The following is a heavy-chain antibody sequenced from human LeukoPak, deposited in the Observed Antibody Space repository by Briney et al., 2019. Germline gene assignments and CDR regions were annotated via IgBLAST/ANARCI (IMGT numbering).Heavy chain of an antibody. CDR3: ARGDHSSGYSLDY. J-gene: IGHJ4*02. Sequence: ASVKVSCKASGYTFTDYFIHWVRQAPGQGLEWLGWIHPNTIVTNFDQRFQGRVTLTRGTSISTAYMDLSRLRSDDTAVYYCARGDHSSGYSLDYWGQGTLVTVSS. D-gene: IGHD3-22*01. CDR1: GYTFTDYF. CDR2: IHPNTIVT. V-gene: IGHV1-2*02.